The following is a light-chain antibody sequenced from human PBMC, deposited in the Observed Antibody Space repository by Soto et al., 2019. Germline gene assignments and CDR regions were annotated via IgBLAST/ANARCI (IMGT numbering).Light chain of an antibody. CDR2: LNSDGSH. J-gene: IGLJ3*02. CDR1: SGHNNYA. Sequence: QSVLTQSSSASASLGASVKLTCTLSSGHNNYAIAWHQQQPQKGPRYLMKLNSDGSHSKGDGIPDRFSGSSSGAERYLTISSLQSDDEADYYCQTWDSGILVFGGGTQLTVL. V-gene: IGLV4-69*02. CDR3: QTWDSGILV.